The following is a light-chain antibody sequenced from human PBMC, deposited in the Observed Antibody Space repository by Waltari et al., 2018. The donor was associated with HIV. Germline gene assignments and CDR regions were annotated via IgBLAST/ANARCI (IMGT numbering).Light chain of an antibody. CDR1: SDDIWGSNL. CDR2: DVD. Sequence: QSALTQPASVSGPPGQSITISCTGTSDDIWGSNLVSWYQHHPGKAPRLILFDVDKRPSGISDRFSGSKSGYTASLTISGLLTEDEADYFCCSKSTIYFGVLFGGGTTLTVL. CDR3: CSKSTIYFGVL. V-gene: IGLV2-23*02. J-gene: IGLJ2*01.